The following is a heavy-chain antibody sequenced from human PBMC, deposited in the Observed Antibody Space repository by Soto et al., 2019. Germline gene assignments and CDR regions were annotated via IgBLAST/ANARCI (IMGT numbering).Heavy chain of an antibody. V-gene: IGHV3-33*01. CDR2: VWFDGRNK. Sequence: QVQLVESGGGVVQPGKSLRLSCAASGFTFSSYGMHWVRQAPGKGLEWVAVVWFDGRNKYYADSVKGRFTISRDNSDDTLDLQMNSLRAEDMAGDYCARDRGAKRGLDGPGDYWGQGTVVIVYS. CDR3: ARDRGAKRGLDGPGDY. D-gene: IGHD3-10*01. CDR1: GFTFSSYG. J-gene: IGHJ4*02.